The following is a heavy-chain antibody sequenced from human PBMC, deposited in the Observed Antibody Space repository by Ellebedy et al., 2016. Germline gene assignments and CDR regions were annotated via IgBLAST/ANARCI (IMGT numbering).Heavy chain of an antibody. J-gene: IGHJ3*02. Sequence: ASVKVSCXASGYTFTSYDINWVRQATGQGLEWMGWMNPNSGNTGYAQKFQGRVTMTRNTSISTAYMELSSLRSEDTAVYYCARGYITIFGVVPPPDAFDIWGQGTMVTVSS. D-gene: IGHD3-3*01. CDR1: GYTFTSYD. V-gene: IGHV1-8*01. CDR2: MNPNSGNT. CDR3: ARGYITIFGVVPPPDAFDI.